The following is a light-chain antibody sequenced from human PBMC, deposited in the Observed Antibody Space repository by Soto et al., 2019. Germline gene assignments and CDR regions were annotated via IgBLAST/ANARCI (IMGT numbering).Light chain of an antibody. CDR3: SSFTSTSTLYV. CDR2: DVT. Sequence: QSALTQPASVSGSPGQSITTSCTGTSSDVGAWNYVSWYQQHPGKAPKLIIYDVTNRPSGVSDRFSGSKSGNTASLTISGLLAEDEADYYCSSFTSTSTLYVFGIGTKVTVL. V-gene: IGLV2-14*03. J-gene: IGLJ1*01. CDR1: SSDVGAWNY.